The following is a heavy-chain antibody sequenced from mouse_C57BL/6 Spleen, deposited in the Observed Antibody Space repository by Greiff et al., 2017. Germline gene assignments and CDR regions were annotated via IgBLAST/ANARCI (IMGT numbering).Heavy chain of an antibody. J-gene: IGHJ2*01. Sequence: QVQLQQSGAELVKPGASVKLSCKASGYTFTTYPIEWMKQNPGKSLEWIGNFHPYNDDTKYNEKFKGKATLTVEKSSSTVYLELSRLTSDDSAVYDWARATTVVATGYVDYWGQGTTLTVSS. D-gene: IGHD1-1*01. V-gene: IGHV1-47*01. CDR1: GYTFTTYP. CDR2: FHPYNDDT. CDR3: ARATTVVATGYVDY.